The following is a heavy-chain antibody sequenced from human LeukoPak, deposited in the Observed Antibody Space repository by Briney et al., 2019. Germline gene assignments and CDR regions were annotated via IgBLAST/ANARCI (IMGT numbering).Heavy chain of an antibody. Sequence: GGSLRLSCAASGFTVSGSYMTWVRQPPGKGLEWVSAISGSGGSTYYADSVKGRFTISRDNSKNTLYLQMNSLRAEDTAVYYCAKDLGVGRSDYWGQGTLVTVSS. CDR3: AKDLGVGRSDY. J-gene: IGHJ4*02. CDR2: ISGSGGST. D-gene: IGHD3-16*01. CDR1: GFTVSGSY. V-gene: IGHV3-23*01.